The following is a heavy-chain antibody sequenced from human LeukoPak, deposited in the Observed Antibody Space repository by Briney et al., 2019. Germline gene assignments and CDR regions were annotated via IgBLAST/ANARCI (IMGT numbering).Heavy chain of an antibody. J-gene: IGHJ6*03. Sequence: SETLSLTCTVSGGSINSYYWSWIRQPPGKGLEWIGYIYYSGSTNYNPSLKSRVTISVNTSKNQFSLKLSSVTAADTAVYYCAREQRSLYYYYYYMDVWGKGTTVTVSS. CDR3: AREQRSLYYYYYYMDV. V-gene: IGHV4-59*01. CDR2: IYYSGST. CDR1: GGSINSYY.